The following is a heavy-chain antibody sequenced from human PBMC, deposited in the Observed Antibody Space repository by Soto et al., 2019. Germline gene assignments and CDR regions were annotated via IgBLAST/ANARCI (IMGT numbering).Heavy chain of an antibody. CDR2: INHSGST. D-gene: IGHD3-3*01. CDR3: ARGAKLRFLEWLPNNWFDP. V-gene: IGHV4-34*01. CDR1: GGSFSGYY. Sequence: TSETLSLTCAVYGGSFSGYYWSWIRQPPGKGLEWIGEINHSGSTNYNPSLKSRVTISVDTSKNQFSLKLSSVTAADTAVYYCARGAKLRFLEWLPNNWFDPWGQGTLVTVSS. J-gene: IGHJ5*02.